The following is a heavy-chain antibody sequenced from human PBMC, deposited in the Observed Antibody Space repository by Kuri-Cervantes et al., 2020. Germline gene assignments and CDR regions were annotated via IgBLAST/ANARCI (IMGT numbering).Heavy chain of an antibody. D-gene: IGHD2-2*02. CDR1: GYTFSNYY. CDR2: INPSGGRA. Sequence: ASVKVSCKASGYTFSNYYMHWVRQAPGQGLEWMGIINPSGGRASYTQNFQGRVTMTRDTSISTAYMELSRLRSDDTAVYYCARVYQPLLYTYYYYGMDVWGQGTTVTVSS. V-gene: IGHV1-46*01. CDR3: ARVYQPLLYTYYYYGMDV. J-gene: IGHJ6*02.